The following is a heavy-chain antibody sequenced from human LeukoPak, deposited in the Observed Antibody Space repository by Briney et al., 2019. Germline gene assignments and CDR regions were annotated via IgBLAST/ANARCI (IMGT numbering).Heavy chain of an antibody. Sequence: PGGSLRLSCVASGFTFSSNSMNWVRQAPGKGLEWVSSISSGSSYIYYADSVKGRFTISRDNAKNSLYLQMNSLRVEDTAVYYCARWEGQPDDYWGQGTLVTVSS. D-gene: IGHD1-26*01. CDR3: ARWEGQPDDY. V-gene: IGHV3-21*01. J-gene: IGHJ4*02. CDR1: GFTFSSNS. CDR2: ISSGSSYI.